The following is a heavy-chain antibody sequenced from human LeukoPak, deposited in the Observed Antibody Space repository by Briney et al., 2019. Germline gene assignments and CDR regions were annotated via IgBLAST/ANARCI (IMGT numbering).Heavy chain of an antibody. CDR2: IYTSGST. J-gene: IGHJ4*02. CDR1: GGSISSYY. CDR3: AREVLEYYDSSGYYYYFDY. V-gene: IGHV4-4*07. Sequence: SGTLSLTCTVSGGSISSYYWSWIRQPAGKGLEWIGRIYTSGSTNYNPSLKSRVTISVDKSKNQFSLKLSSVTAADTAVYYCAREVLEYYDSSGYYYYFDYWGQGTLVTVSS. D-gene: IGHD3-22*01.